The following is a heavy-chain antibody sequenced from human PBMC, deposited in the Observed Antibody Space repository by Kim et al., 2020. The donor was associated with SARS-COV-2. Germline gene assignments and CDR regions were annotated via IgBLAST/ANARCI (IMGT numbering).Heavy chain of an antibody. D-gene: IGHD4-17*01. J-gene: IGHJ6*02. CDR2: GDT. Sequence: GDTKDSQKCQGRAPISRETSASPAYMELSRLRSEDTAVYYCARATGYGMDVWGQGTTVTVSS. V-gene: IGHV1-3*01. CDR3: ARATGYGMDV.